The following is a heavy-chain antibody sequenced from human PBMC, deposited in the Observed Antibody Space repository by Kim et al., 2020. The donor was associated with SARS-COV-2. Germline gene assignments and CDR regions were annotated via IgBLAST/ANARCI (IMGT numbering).Heavy chain of an antibody. CDR3: AKAKSRVGATDDAFDI. D-gene: IGHD1-26*01. CDR2: ISWNSGSI. Sequence: GGSLRLSCAASGFTFGDYAMHWVRQAPGKDLEWVSGISWNSGSIGYADSVKGRFTISRDNAKNSLYLQMNSLRAEDTALYYCAKAKSRVGATDDAFDIWGQGTMVTVSS. J-gene: IGHJ3*02. CDR1: GFTFGDYA. V-gene: IGHV3-9*01.